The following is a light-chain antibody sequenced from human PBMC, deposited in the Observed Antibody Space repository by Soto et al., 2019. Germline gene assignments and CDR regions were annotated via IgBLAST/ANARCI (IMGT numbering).Light chain of an antibody. J-gene: IGKJ4*01. CDR2: AAS. CDR1: LPISNY. V-gene: IGKV1-27*01. CDR3: QQLNSYPLS. Sequence: DIQMTQSPSSLSASVGDGVTITCRESLPISNYLAWYQQKPGKIPNVLMYAASTLQAGVPSRFSGSGSGTEFSLTISSLQPEDFATYYCQQLNSYPLSFGGGTKVDIK.